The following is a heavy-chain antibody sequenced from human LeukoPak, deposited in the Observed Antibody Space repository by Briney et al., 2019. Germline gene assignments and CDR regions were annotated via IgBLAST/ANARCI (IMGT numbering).Heavy chain of an antibody. Sequence: SETLSLTCTVSGGSISNYYWSWIRQPPGKGLEWIGYIYYSGSTNYNPSLKSRVTISVDTSKNQFSLKLSSVTAADTAVYYCASVSSSSWYYFDYWGQGTLVTVSS. CDR2: IYYSGST. V-gene: IGHV4-59*01. CDR3: ASVSSSSWYYFDY. J-gene: IGHJ4*02. D-gene: IGHD6-13*01. CDR1: GGSISNYY.